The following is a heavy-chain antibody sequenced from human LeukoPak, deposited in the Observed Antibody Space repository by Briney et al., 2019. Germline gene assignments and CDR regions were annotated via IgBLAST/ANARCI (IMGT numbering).Heavy chain of an antibody. CDR1: GFTFSSYA. Sequence: GGSLRLSCAASGFTFSSYAMSWVRQAPGKGPEWVSAISHSGGTTYYADSVKGRFTISRDNAKNSLYLQMNSLRAEDTAVYYCARVRSPRYFDYWGQGTLVTVSS. J-gene: IGHJ4*02. CDR3: ARVRSPRYFDY. V-gene: IGHV3-23*01. CDR2: ISHSGGTT.